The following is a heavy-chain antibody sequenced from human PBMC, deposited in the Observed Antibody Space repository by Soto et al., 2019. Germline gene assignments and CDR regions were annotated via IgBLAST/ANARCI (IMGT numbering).Heavy chain of an antibody. Sequence: SVKVSCKASGGTFSSYTISWVRQAPGQGLEWMGRIIPILGIANYAQKFQGRVTITADKSTSTAYMELSSLRSEDTAVYYCARAPVSIGYSSGWPYDAFDIWGQ. CDR2: IIPILGIA. CDR1: GGTFSSYT. CDR3: ARAPVSIGYSSGWPYDAFDI. V-gene: IGHV1-69*02. D-gene: IGHD6-19*01. J-gene: IGHJ3*02.